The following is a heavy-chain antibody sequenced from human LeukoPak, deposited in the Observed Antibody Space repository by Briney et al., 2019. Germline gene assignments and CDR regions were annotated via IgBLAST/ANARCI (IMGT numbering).Heavy chain of an antibody. V-gene: IGHV1-8*01. CDR2: MNPDSGNT. Sequence: ASVKVSCKASGYTFTSYDINWVRHATRQGLEWMGWMNPDSGNTGYAQKFQGRVTMTRNASISTAYMELSSLRSEDTAMYYCARGLHCSKANCRRGEWFDPWGQGTLVTVSS. CDR1: GYTFTSYD. D-gene: IGHD2-2*01. J-gene: IGHJ5*02. CDR3: ARGLHCSKANCRRGEWFDP.